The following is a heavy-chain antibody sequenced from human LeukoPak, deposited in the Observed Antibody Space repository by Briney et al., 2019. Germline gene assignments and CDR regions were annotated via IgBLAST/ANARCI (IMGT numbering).Heavy chain of an antibody. D-gene: IGHD2-15*01. J-gene: IGHJ5*02. CDR3: AREGVGRWFDP. CDR2: IYYSGST. V-gene: IGHV4-61*01. CDR1: GGSVSSGSYY. Sequence: PSETLSLTCTVSGGSVSSGSYYWSWIRQPPGKGLEWIGYIYYSGSTNYNPSLKSRVTISVDTSKNQFSLKLSSVTAADTAVYYCAREGVGRWFDPWGQGTLVTVSS.